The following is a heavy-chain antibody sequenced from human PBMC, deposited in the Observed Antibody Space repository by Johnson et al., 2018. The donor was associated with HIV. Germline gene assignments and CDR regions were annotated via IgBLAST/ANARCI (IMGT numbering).Heavy chain of an antibody. CDR1: GFTVSRNY. Sequence: VQLVESGGGLVQPGGSLRLSCAASGFTVSRNYMSWVRQAPVKGLAWVSVVYSGGSTYYADSVKGRFTVSRDTSKNTVYLQMNSLRDEDTAVYYCARGYILTGYSGAFDLWGQGTMVTVSS. CDR2: VYSGGST. D-gene: IGHD3-9*01. CDR3: ARGYILTGYSGAFDL. J-gene: IGHJ3*01. V-gene: IGHV3-66*01.